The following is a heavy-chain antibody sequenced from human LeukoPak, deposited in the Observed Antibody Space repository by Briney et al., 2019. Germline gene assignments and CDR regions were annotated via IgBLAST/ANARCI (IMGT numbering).Heavy chain of an antibody. D-gene: IGHD1-26*01. CDR2: INWNGGST. V-gene: IGHV3-20*04. CDR3: ARVGGSYAPYYFDY. J-gene: IGHJ4*02. CDR1: GFTFDDYA. Sequence: GGSLRLSCAASGFTFDDYAMSWVRQAPGKGLEWVSGINWNGGSTGYADSVKGRFTISRDNSKNTLYLQMNSLRAEDTAVYYCARVGGSYAPYYFDYWGQGTLVTVSS.